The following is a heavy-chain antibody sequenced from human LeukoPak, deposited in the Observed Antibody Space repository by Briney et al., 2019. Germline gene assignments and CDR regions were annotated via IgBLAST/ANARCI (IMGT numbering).Heavy chain of an antibody. Sequence: SETLSLSCGDSGVSFSSYFWSWVRQPPGKGLEWVGRIYTSGNTNYNPSLKSGVTLSVDTSKTQFSLRLSSVTAADPAVYYCAREDSGSYYNYYYVYMDVWGTGTTVT. D-gene: IGHD3-10*01. J-gene: IGHJ6*03. V-gene: IGHV4-4*07. CDR3: AREDSGSYYNYYYVYMDV. CDR1: GVSFSSYF. CDR2: IYTSGNT.